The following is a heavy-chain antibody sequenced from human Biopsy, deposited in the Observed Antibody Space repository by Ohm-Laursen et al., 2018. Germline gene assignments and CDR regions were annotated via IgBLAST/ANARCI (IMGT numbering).Heavy chain of an antibody. D-gene: IGHD4-17*01. Sequence: SLRLSCAASGFIFSSAWMHWVRQAPGKGLVWVSCISSDGSTTYADPVKGRFTISRDNAKNTAYLQMNSLRADDTALYYCATDHYGSINYWGQGTLVTVSS. V-gene: IGHV3-74*01. CDR2: ISSDGST. CDR3: ATDHYGSINY. J-gene: IGHJ4*02. CDR1: GFIFSSAW.